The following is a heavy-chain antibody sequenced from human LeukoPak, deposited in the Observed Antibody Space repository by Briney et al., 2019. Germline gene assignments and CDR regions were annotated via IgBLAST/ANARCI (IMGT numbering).Heavy chain of an antibody. Sequence: PGRSLRLSCAASGFTFANYVTHWVRQAPGKGLVWVSGIKSDGAGTSYVDSVKGRFTISRDNAKNSLYLQMNSLRAEDTAVYYCARDLNWETYWGQGTLVSVSS. J-gene: IGHJ4*02. V-gene: IGHV3-74*01. D-gene: IGHD7-27*01. CDR1: GFTFANYV. CDR2: IKSDGAGT. CDR3: ARDLNWETY.